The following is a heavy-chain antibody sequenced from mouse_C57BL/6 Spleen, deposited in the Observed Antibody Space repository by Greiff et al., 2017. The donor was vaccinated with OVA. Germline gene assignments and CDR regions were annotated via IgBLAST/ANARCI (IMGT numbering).Heavy chain of an antibody. CDR3: AREAITTVVAGSAMAY. J-gene: IGHJ4*01. CDR1: GYTFTSYW. Sequence: QVQLQQPGTELVKPGASVKLSCKASGYTFTSYWMHWVKQRPGQGLEWIGNINPSNGGTNYNEKFKSKATLTVDKSSSTAYMQLSSLTSEDSAVYYCAREAITTVVAGSAMAYWGQGTSVTVSS. V-gene: IGHV1-53*01. CDR2: INPSNGGT. D-gene: IGHD1-1*01.